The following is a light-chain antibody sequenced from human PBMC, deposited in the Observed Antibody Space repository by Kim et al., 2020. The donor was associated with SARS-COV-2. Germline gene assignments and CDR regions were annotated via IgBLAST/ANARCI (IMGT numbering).Light chain of an antibody. CDR2: GAS. J-gene: IGKJ4*01. CDR3: QQYGSSPPKLT. CDR1: QSVSSIY. V-gene: IGKV3-20*01. Sequence: GKQATHTCRAGQSVSSIYLAWHEQKPGQAPRLLIYGASSRATGIPDRLSGSGSGTDFTLTISRLEPEDFAVYYCQQYGSSPPKLTFGGGTKVDIK.